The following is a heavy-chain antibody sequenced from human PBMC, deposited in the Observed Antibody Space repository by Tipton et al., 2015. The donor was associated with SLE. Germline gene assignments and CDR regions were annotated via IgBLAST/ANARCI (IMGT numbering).Heavy chain of an antibody. CDR2: LDYSGST. CDR1: GGPIRSSTYY. J-gene: IGHJ4*02. Sequence: NLSLTCTVSGGPIRSSTYYWGWIRQPPGKGLEWIGSLDYSGSTYYNPSLKSRINISVDTSKNQFSLKLSSVTAADTAVYYCARAVGDTSGYLDYWGLGTLVTVSS. D-gene: IGHD3-22*01. CDR3: ARAVGDTSGYLDY. V-gene: IGHV4-39*07.